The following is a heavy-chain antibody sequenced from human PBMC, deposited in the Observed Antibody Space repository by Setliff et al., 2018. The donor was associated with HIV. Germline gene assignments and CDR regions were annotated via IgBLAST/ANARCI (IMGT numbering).Heavy chain of an antibody. V-gene: IGHV1-69*13. CDR2: IISMFGTA. J-gene: IGHJ3*02. CDR3: ARGGGGYYYVGAVDI. Sequence: SVKVSCKASGYTFTSYAMNWVRQAPGQGLEWLGGIISMFGTANYAQKFQGRVTITADESTNTAYMELSSLRSEDTAVYYCARGGGGYYYVGAVDIWGQGTVVTVSS. CDR1: GYTFTSYA. D-gene: IGHD3-22*01.